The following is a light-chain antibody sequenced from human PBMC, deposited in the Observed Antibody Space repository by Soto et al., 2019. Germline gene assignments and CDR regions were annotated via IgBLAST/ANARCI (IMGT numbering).Light chain of an antibody. CDR2: DVS. V-gene: IGLV2-14*03. CDR1: SSDIGNYNY. Sequence: QSALTQPASVSGSPGQSITISCTGTSSDIGNYNYVSWFQQHPGKAPKVIIYDVSNRPSGISDRFSGSKPGNTASLTISGLQAEDEADYYCNSYTSISTWVFGGGTKVTVL. CDR3: NSYTSISTWV. J-gene: IGLJ3*02.